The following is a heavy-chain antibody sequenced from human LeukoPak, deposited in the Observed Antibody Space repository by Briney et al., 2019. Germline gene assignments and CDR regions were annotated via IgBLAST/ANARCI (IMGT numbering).Heavy chain of an antibody. D-gene: IGHD6-19*01. Sequence: SETLSLTCAVAGGSASSNHFWGWIRQPPGKGLEWIGSIFYTGSTYYNPSLKSRVTISVDTSKNHFSLEVNSVTAADTAMYYCARHEQWLLWVAYWGQGTLVTVSS. J-gene: IGHJ4*02. CDR3: ARHEQWLLWVAY. CDR2: IFYTGST. V-gene: IGHV4-39*01. CDR1: GGSASSNHF.